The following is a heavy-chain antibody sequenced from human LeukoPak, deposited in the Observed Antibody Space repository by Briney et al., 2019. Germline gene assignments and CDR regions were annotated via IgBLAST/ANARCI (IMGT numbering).Heavy chain of an antibody. J-gene: IGHJ4*02. CDR1: GYTFTSYD. Sequence: ASVKVSCKASGYTFTSYDINWVRQATGQGLEWMGWMNPNSGNTGYAQKFQGRVTMTRNTSISTAYMELSSLRSEDTAVYYCARVGSRDGYIGDWGQGTLVTVSS. CDR2: MNPNSGNT. CDR3: ARVGSRDGYIGD. D-gene: IGHD5-24*01. V-gene: IGHV1-8*01.